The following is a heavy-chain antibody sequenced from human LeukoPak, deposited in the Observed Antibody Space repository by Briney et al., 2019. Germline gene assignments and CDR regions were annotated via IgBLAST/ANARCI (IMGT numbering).Heavy chain of an antibody. Sequence: SETLSLTCTVSHYSISSNYYWGWIRPPPGKGLEWIGSIYHSGSTYYNPSLKSRVTISVDTSRNQFTLKLTSVTAADTAVYYCARSSGYMSYWGQGTLVTVSS. D-gene: IGHD3-22*01. CDR1: HYSISSNYY. V-gene: IGHV4-38-2*02. CDR3: ARSSGYMSY. J-gene: IGHJ4*02. CDR2: IYHSGST.